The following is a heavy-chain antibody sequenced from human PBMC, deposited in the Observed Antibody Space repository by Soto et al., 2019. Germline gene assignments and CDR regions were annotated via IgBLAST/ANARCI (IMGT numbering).Heavy chain of an antibody. Sequence: GGSLRLSCAVSGFTVSAKWMSWVRQAPGKGLEWLANINEDGSKKFYVDSVKGRFTISKDNAKNSLSLQLGSLRADDTAVYYCAREMHLGSGWGDIDIWGRGTMVTVSS. CDR3: AREMHLGSGWGDIDI. CDR2: INEDGSKK. D-gene: IGHD6-19*01. V-gene: IGHV3-7*03. CDR1: GFTVSAKW. J-gene: IGHJ4*02.